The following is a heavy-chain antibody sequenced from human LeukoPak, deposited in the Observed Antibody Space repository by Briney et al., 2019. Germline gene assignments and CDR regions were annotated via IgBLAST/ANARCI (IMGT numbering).Heavy chain of an antibody. Sequence: SQTLSLTCAISGDSVSSSSVTWNWIRQSPSRGLEWLGRTYYRSTWYNDYAVSVRGRITVNPDTSKNQFSLHLNSVTPEDTAVYYCARRLTQYDCFDPWGRGILVTVSS. D-gene: IGHD2-2*01. V-gene: IGHV6-1*01. CDR1: GDSVSSSSVT. CDR2: TYYRSTWYN. CDR3: ARRLTQYDCFDP. J-gene: IGHJ5*02.